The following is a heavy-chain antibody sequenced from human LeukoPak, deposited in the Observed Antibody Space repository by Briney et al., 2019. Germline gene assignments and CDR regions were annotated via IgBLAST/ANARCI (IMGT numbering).Heavy chain of an antibody. CDR2: IYSSGTT. CDR1: GGSISSSSYY. Sequence: SETLSLTCTVSGGSISSSSYYWGWIRQPPGKRRECIGSIYSSGTTYYNPSLKSLVTISIDTSKSQFSLRLSSVIAADAAMYYCVQNIPGTIEHWGQGTLVTVSS. J-gene: IGHJ1*01. D-gene: IGHD1-7*01. V-gene: IGHV4-39*01. CDR3: VQNIPGTIEH.